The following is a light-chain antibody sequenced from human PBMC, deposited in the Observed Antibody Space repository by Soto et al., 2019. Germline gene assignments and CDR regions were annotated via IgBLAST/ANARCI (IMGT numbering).Light chain of an antibody. CDR2: KAS. CDR3: QHYNSYSEA. V-gene: IGKV1-5*03. Sequence: DIQMPQYPSSLSGSVGDRVTITCRAIQTISSWLAWYQQEPGKAPKLLIYKASTLKSGVPSRFSGSGAGTEFTLTISSLQPDDFATYYCQHYNSYSEAFGQGTKVAIK. CDR1: QTISSW. J-gene: IGKJ1*01.